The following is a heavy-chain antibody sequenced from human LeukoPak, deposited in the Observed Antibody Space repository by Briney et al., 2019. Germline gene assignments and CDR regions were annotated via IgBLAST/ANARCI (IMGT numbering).Heavy chain of an antibody. CDR1: GFTFDDYA. D-gene: IGHD3-22*01. J-gene: IGHJ4*02. CDR2: ISWSSGSI. V-gene: IGHV3-9*01. CDR3: AKDKQGGDYYDSSGPFDY. Sequence: GGSLRLSCAASGFTFDDYAMHWVRQAPGKGLEWVSGISWSSGSIAYADSVKGRFSISRDKAKNSLYLQMNSLRAGDTALYYCAKDKQGGDYYDSSGPFDYWGQGTLVTVSS.